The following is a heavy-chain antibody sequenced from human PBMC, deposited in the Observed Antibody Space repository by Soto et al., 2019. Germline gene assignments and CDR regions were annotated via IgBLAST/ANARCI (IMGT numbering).Heavy chain of an antibody. CDR2: IWDDGDKK. Sequence: GGSLRLSCAASGFTFSDYGMHWVRQPPGKGLEWLASIWDDGDKKIYGDSVKGRFTASRDNSKGTLYLEMDSLRAEDTAVYYCTTWRSRFNFAYWGQGA. CDR1: GFTFSDYG. V-gene: IGHV3-30*02. J-gene: IGHJ4*02. D-gene: IGHD1-26*01. CDR3: TTWRSRFNFAY.